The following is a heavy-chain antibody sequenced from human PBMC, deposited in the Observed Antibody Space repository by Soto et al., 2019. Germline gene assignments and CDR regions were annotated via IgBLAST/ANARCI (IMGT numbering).Heavy chain of an antibody. CDR3: ARLKGTTVTTSHYYYYGMDV. Sequence: PGESLKISCKGSGYSFTSCWISWVRQMPGKGLEWMGRIDPSDSYTNYSPSFQGHVTISADKSISTAYLQWSSLKASDTAMYYCARLKGTTVTTSHYYYYGMDVWGQGTTVTVSS. J-gene: IGHJ6*02. D-gene: IGHD4-17*01. CDR2: IDPSDSYT. CDR1: GYSFTSCW. V-gene: IGHV5-10-1*01.